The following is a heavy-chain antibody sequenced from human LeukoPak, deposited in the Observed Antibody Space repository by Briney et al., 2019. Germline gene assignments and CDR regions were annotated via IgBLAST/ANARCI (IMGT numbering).Heavy chain of an antibody. J-gene: IGHJ4*02. Sequence: PGGSLRLSCAGSGSTFSSYAMSWVRQAPGKGLEWVSYISSSSSTIYYADSVKGRFTISRDNAKNSLYLQMNSLRDEDTAVYYCARYYYDSSGYFDYWGQGTLVTVSS. CDR1: GSTFSSYA. V-gene: IGHV3-48*02. CDR2: ISSSSSTI. CDR3: ARYYYDSSGYFDY. D-gene: IGHD3-22*01.